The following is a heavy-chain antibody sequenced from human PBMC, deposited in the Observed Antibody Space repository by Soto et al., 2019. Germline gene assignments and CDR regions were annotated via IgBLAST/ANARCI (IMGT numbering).Heavy chain of an antibody. V-gene: IGHV3-15*05. Sequence: GGSLRLSCAASGFTFSQGWMSWVRQVPGKGLEWVGRIKSKIDGETIDYSAPVKGRFAISRDDSRNTLNLQMNSLRAEDTAVYYCARDEDCSGGSCYSSLDYGMDVWGQGTTVIVSS. J-gene: IGHJ6*02. CDR2: IKSKIDGETI. CDR1: GFTFSQGW. CDR3: ARDEDCSGGSCYSSLDYGMDV. D-gene: IGHD2-15*01.